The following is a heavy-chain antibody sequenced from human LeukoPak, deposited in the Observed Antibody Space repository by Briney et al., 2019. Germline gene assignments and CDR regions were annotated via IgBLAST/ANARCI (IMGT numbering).Heavy chain of an antibody. D-gene: IGHD3-16*01. CDR3: ARDRIMITFGGGIDY. CDR1: GYTFSSYH. Sequence: ASVKVSCKASGYTFSSYHMHWVRQAPGQGLEWMGIINPSGGSTSYAQKFQGRVTMTRDTSTSTVYMELSSLRSEDTAVYYCARDRIMITFGGGIDYWGQGTLVTVSS. CDR2: INPSGGST. V-gene: IGHV1-46*01. J-gene: IGHJ4*02.